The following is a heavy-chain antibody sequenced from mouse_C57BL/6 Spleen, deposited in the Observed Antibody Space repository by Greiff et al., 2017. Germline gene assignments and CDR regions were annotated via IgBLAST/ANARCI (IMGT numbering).Heavy chain of an antibody. CDR3: AGAPDGYFWFAY. D-gene: IGHD2-3*01. CDR2: ITHSGET. CDR1: GFPITSGYY. V-gene: IGHV12-3*01. Sequence: VQRVESGPGLVKPSQSLFLTCSITGFPITSGYYWIWIRQSPGKPLEWMGYITHSGETFYNPSLQSPISITRETSKNQFFLQLNSVTTEDTAMYYCAGAPDGYFWFAYWGQGTLVTVSA. J-gene: IGHJ3*01.